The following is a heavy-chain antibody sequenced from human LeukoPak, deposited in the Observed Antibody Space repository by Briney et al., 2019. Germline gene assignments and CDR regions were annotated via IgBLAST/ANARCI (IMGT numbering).Heavy chain of an antibody. Sequence: GGSLRLSCVASGFTFISYWMTWVPQAPGKGLEWVAQISQDGTESYSVDSVRGRFTISRDNAKNSVYLQMNSLRPEDTAVYYCARDLQTGLAFDAWGQGTVVAVSS. CDR1: GFTFISYW. CDR3: ARDLQTGLAFDA. J-gene: IGHJ3*01. CDR2: ISQDGTES. D-gene: IGHD7-27*01. V-gene: IGHV3-7*01.